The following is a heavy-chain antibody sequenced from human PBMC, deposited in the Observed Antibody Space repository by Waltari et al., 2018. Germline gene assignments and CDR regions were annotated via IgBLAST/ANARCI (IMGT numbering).Heavy chain of an antibody. CDR1: SGSISRSSYY. Sequence: QLQLQQSRPGMMKPSETLSLTRTVSSGSISRSSYYWGWIHPRPGDGLSRIGSIYYSGSTYYNPSLKSRFTISVDTSKNQFSLKLSSVTAADTSVYYCARLTGGDPLGEDIWGQGTMVTVSS. CDR3: ARLTGGDPLGEDI. V-gene: IGHV4-39*01. CDR2: IYYSGST. J-gene: IGHJ3*02. D-gene: IGHD2-21*01.